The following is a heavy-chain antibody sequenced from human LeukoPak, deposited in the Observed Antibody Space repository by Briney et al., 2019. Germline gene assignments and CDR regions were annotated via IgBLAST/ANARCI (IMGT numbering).Heavy chain of an antibody. CDR2: VSYDGSNK. D-gene: IGHD3-22*01. V-gene: IGHV3-30*04. CDR3: SRDYYYDSSGIRLLDY. CDR1: GFTFSSYA. Sequence: GGSLRLSCAASGFTFSSYAMHWVRQSPGKGLGWVTVVSYDGSNKYYADSVKGRFTISRDNSKNTLSLQMNSLRAEDTAVYYYSRDYYYDSSGIRLLDYWGQGTLVTVSS. J-gene: IGHJ4*02.